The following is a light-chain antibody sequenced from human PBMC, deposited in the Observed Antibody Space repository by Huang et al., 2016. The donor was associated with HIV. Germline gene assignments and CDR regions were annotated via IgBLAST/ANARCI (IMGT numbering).Light chain of an antibody. V-gene: IGKV3-11*01. J-gene: IGKJ1*01. CDR2: DAF. CDR1: QGVSSY. Sequence: EIVLTQSPATLFLSPGERATLTCRASQGVSSYLAWFQQKRGQAPRLLIYDAFNRAPGIPDRFSGSGSGTDFTLTISNVEPEDFAVYYCQQRNNWPRTFGQGTKVEI. CDR3: QQRNNWPRT.